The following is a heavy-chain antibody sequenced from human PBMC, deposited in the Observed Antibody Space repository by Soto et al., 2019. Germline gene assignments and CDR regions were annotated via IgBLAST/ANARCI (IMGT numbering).Heavy chain of an antibody. V-gene: IGHV5-10-1*01. CDR1: GYSFTSYW. D-gene: IGHD4-17*01. CDR2: IDPSDSYT. J-gene: IGHJ4*02. CDR3: ARHERRDYCDSGGYFDY. Sequence: GESLKISCKGSGYSFTSYWISWVRQMPGKGLEWMGRIDPSDSYTNYSPSFQGHVTISADKSISTAYLQWSSLKASDTAMYYCARHERRDYCDSGGYFDYWGQGTMVTVYS.